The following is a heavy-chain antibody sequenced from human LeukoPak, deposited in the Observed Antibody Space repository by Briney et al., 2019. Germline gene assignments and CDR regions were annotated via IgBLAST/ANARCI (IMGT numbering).Heavy chain of an antibody. CDR2: INPNSGGT. CDR3: AKGTYYYGSGSYERWFDP. D-gene: IGHD3-10*01. J-gene: IGHJ5*02. Sequence: ASVKVSCKASGYTFTGYYMHWVRQAPGQGLEWMGWINPNSGGTNYAQKFQGRVTMTRDTSISTAYMELSRLRSDDTAVYYCAKGTYYYGSGSYERWFDPWGQGTLVTVSS. CDR1: GYTFTGYY. V-gene: IGHV1-2*02.